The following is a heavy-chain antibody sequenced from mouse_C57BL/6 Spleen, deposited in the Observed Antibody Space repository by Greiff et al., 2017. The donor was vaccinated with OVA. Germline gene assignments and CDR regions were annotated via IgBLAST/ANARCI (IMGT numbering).Heavy chain of an antibody. J-gene: IGHJ4*01. Sequence: VQLQQPGAELVKPGASVKLSCKASGYTFTSYWMQWVKQRPGQGLEWIGEIDPSDSYTNYNQKFKGKATLTVDTSSSTAYMQLSSLTSEDSAVYYCARSGDYDYRNAMDYWGQGTSVTVSS. CDR3: ARSGDYDYRNAMDY. V-gene: IGHV1-50*01. D-gene: IGHD2-4*01. CDR2: IDPSDSYT. CDR1: GYTFTSYW.